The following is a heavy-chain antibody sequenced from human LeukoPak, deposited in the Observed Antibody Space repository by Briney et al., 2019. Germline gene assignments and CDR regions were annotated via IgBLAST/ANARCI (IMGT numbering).Heavy chain of an antibody. J-gene: IGHJ4*02. CDR3: AKGVYSYGITGADY. V-gene: IGHV3-23*01. CDR2: ISGSGGST. Sequence: PGGSLRLSCAASGFTFSSYAMSWVRQAPGKGLEWVSAISGSGGSTYYAGSVKGRFTISRDNSKNTLYLQMNSLRAEDTAVYYCAKGVYSYGITGADYWGQGTLVTVSS. D-gene: IGHD5-18*01. CDR1: GFTFSSYA.